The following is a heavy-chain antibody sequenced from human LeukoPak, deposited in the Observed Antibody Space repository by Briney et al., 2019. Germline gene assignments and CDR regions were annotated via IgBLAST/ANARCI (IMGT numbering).Heavy chain of an antibody. CDR3: ARFDVVVPAAQKTDSSSQYYYYMDV. CDR1: GESFSGYY. CDR2: INHSGRT. J-gene: IGHJ6*03. D-gene: IGHD2-2*01. V-gene: IGHV4-34*01. Sequence: SETLSLTCTVYGESFSGYYWSWIRQPPGKGLEWIGEINHSGRTNYNPSLRSRVTISVDTSKNQCSLKLRSVTAADTAVYYCARFDVVVPAAQKTDSSSQYYYYMDVWGRGTTVTVSS.